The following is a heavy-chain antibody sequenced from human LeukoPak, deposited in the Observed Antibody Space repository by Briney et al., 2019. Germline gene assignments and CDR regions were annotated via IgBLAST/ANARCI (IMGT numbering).Heavy chain of an antibody. Sequence: GGSLRLSCAASGFTFSSYAMSWVRQAPGKGREWVSAISGSGGSTYYADSVKGRFTISRDNSKNTLYLQMNSLRAEDTAVYYCAKVYIAVAGTDLIDYWGQGTLVTVSS. V-gene: IGHV3-23*01. CDR3: AKVYIAVAGTDLIDY. J-gene: IGHJ4*02. D-gene: IGHD6-19*01. CDR2: ISGSGGST. CDR1: GFTFSSYA.